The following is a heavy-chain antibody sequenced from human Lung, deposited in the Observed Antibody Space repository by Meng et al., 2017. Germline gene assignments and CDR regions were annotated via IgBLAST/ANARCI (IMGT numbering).Heavy chain of an antibody. J-gene: IGHJ4*02. Sequence: WVAGLLVPSDTLSLPCVVSGGSFSDYYWSWIRQPPGKGLEWIGEINHSGSTNYNPSLESRATISVDTSQNNLSLKLSSVTAADSAVYYCARGPTTMAHDFDYWGQGTLVTVSS. CDR2: INHSGST. D-gene: IGHD4-11*01. CDR1: GGSFSDYY. V-gene: IGHV4-34*01. CDR3: ARGPTTMAHDFDY.